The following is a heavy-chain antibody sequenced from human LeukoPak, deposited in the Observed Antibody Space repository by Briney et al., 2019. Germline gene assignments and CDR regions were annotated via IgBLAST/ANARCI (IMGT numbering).Heavy chain of an antibody. J-gene: IGHJ3*02. D-gene: IGHD1-26*01. CDR3: ARQSLVGARRAFDI. CDR2: IYYSGST. CDR1: GDSISSSSYY. Sequence: PSESLSLTCSVSGDSISSSSYYLGWIRQPPGKGLEWIGSIYYSGSTYYNPSLKSRVTISVDTSKNQFSLKLSSVTATDTSLYYCARQSLVGARRAFDIWGQGTMVTVSS. V-gene: IGHV4-39*01.